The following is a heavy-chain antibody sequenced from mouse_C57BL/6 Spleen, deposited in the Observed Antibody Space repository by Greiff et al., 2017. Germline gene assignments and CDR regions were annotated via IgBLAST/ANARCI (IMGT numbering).Heavy chain of an antibody. V-gene: IGHV1-50*01. CDR3: ARRGMDSMVTTNY. D-gene: IGHD2-2*01. Sequence: QVQLQQPGAELVKPGASVKLSCKASGYTFTSYWMQWVKQRPGQGLEWIGEIDPSDSYTNYNQKFKGKATLTVDTSSSTAYMQLSSLTSEDSAVYYCARRGMDSMVTTNYWGQGTTLTVSS. J-gene: IGHJ2*01. CDR2: IDPSDSYT. CDR1: GYTFTSYW.